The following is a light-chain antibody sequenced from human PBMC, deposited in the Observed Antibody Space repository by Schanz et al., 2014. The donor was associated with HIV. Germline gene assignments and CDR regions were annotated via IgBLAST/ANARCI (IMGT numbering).Light chain of an antibody. J-gene: IGLJ2*01. Sequence: QSALIQPASVSGSPGQSVTISCSGSSNDVGTYDFVSWYQQHPGKAPILIIYDVTNRPSGISDRFSGSKSGNTASLTISGLQAEDEADYYCSSYASSTSVLFGGGTKLTVL. CDR1: SNDVGTYDF. CDR3: SSYASSTSVL. CDR2: DVT. V-gene: IGLV2-14*03.